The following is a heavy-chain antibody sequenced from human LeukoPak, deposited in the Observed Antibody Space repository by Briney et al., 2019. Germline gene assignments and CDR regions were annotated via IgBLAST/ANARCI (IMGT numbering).Heavy chain of an antibody. CDR1: GFTFSSYG. CDR2: ISGSGGST. J-gene: IGHJ4*02. V-gene: IGHV3-23*01. D-gene: IGHD3-22*01. CDR3: AKDGRYYYDSSGYYFDY. Sequence: GGSLRLSCAASGFTFSSYGMSWVRQAPGKGLKWVSAISGSGGSTYYADSVKGRFTISRDNSKNTLYLQMNSLRAEDTAVYYCAKDGRYYYDSSGYYFDYWGQGTLVTVPS.